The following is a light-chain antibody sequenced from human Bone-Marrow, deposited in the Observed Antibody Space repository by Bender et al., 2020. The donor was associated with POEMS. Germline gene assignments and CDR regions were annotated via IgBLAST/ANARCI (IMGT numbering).Light chain of an antibody. V-gene: IGLV2-8*01. CDR3: SSFGGSGV. Sequence: QSALTQPPSASGSPGQSVTISCTGTSSDVGGYNYVSWYQQHPGKAPKLMIYEVNKLPSGVPDRFSGSKSGNTASLTVSDLQAEDEADYYCSSFGGSGVFGTGTKVTVL. J-gene: IGLJ1*01. CDR2: EVN. CDR1: SSDVGGYNY.